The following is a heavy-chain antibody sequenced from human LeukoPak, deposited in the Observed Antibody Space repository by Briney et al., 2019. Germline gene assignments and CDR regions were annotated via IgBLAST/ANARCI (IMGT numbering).Heavy chain of an antibody. D-gene: IGHD3-3*01. CDR3: ARVPYSGMEWLLLIYFDY. CDR2: MHSSGST. Sequence: SETLSLTCTVSGASISNYYWSWIRQPPGKGLEWIGFMHSSGSTGYNSSLKSRVTISVDTSKNQLSLQLSSVTAADTAVYYCARVPYSGMEWLLLIYFDYWGQGTLVTVSS. V-gene: IGHV4-59*01. CDR1: GASISNYY. J-gene: IGHJ4*02.